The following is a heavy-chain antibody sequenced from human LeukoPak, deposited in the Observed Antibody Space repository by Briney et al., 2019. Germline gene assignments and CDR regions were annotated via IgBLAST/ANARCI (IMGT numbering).Heavy chain of an antibody. Sequence: GGSLRLSCVASGFTFRSYAMSWVRQAPGKGLEWVSTINSSGGSTYYADSLKGRFTISRDNSKNTLYLQMNSLRAEDTAVYYCAKDRDAFDIWGQGTMVTVSS. CDR3: AKDRDAFDI. V-gene: IGHV3-23*01. J-gene: IGHJ3*02. CDR1: GFTFRSYA. CDR2: INSSGGST.